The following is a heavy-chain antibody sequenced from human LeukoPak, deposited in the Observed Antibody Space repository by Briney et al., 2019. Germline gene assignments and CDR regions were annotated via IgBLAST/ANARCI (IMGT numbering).Heavy chain of an antibody. D-gene: IGHD4-23*01. Sequence: GGSLRLSCAASGFTFSSYAMSWVRQAPGKGLEWVSSISINSTYIHYADSVKGRFTIFRDNAKNSLYLQMNSLRAEDTALYYCARDPRTYGGNAGLDYWGQGTLVTVSS. J-gene: IGHJ4*02. V-gene: IGHV3-21*01. CDR1: GFTFSSYA. CDR3: ARDPRTYGGNAGLDY. CDR2: ISINSTYI.